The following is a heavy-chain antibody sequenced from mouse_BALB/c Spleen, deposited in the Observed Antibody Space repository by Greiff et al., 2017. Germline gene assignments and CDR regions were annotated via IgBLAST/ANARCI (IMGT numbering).Heavy chain of an antibody. Sequence: EVMLVESGGGLVQPGGSRKLSCAASGFTFSSFGMHWVRQAPEKGLEWVAYISSGSSTIYYADTVKGRFTISRDNPKNTLFLQMTSLRSEDTAMYYCAIGNYLDYWGQGTTLTVSS. D-gene: IGHD1-1*01. CDR1: GFTFSSFG. V-gene: IGHV5-17*02. J-gene: IGHJ2*01. CDR3: AIGNYLDY. CDR2: ISSGSSTI.